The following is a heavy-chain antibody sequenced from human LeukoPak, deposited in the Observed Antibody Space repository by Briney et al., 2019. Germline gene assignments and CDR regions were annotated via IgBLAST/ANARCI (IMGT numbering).Heavy chain of an antibody. CDR2: IHNSGTT. J-gene: IGHJ4*02. D-gene: IGHD3-10*01. CDR3: ARRYYYNLGSFPFDF. Sequence: SETLSLTCAVSGGPFSGYFWSWIRQSSGKGLEWIGEIHNSGTTKYNPSLNSRVTISEDTSKNQFYLNLSSVTAADTAVYYCARRYYYNLGSFPFDFWGQGTLVTVSS. V-gene: IGHV4-34*01. CDR1: GGPFSGYF.